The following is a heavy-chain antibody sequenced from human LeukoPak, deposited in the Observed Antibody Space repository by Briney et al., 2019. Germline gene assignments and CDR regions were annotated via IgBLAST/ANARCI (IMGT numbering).Heavy chain of an antibody. D-gene: IGHD3-22*01. CDR2: MNPNSGNT. CDR3: ARFLEYYYDSSGSVYYYYYGMDV. J-gene: IGHJ6*02. Sequence: ASVKVSCKASGYTFTSYDINWVRQATGQGLEWMGWMNPNSGNTGYAQKFQGRVTMTRNTSISTAYMELSSLRSEDTAVYHCARFLEYYYDSSGSVYYYYYGMDVWGQGTTVTVSS. V-gene: IGHV1-8*01. CDR1: GYTFTSYD.